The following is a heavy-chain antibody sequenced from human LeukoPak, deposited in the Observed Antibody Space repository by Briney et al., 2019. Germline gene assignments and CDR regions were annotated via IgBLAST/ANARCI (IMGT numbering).Heavy chain of an antibody. Sequence: GASVKVSCKASGYTFTGYYMHWVRQAPGQGLEWMGWINPNSGGTNYAQKFQGRVTMTRDTSTSTAYMELSRLRSDDTAVYYCARSGSYYIGFWFDPWGQGTLVTVSS. CDR2: INPNSGGT. CDR1: GYTFTGYY. D-gene: IGHD1-26*01. CDR3: ARSGSYYIGFWFDP. J-gene: IGHJ5*02. V-gene: IGHV1-2*02.